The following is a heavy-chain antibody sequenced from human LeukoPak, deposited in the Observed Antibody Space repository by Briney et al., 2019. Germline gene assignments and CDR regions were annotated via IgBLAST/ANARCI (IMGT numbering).Heavy chain of an antibody. V-gene: IGHV3-23*01. D-gene: IGHD6-19*01. Sequence: GGSLRLSCAASGFMFSSDAMSWVRQAPGKGLEWVSGISYSGGGTYYADSVKGRFTISRDNSKNTLSLQMNSLRAEDTAVYYCAKGGSSGWPGSRFDYWGQGTLVTVSS. CDR3: AKGGSSGWPGSRFDY. CDR1: GFMFSSDA. CDR2: ISYSGGGT. J-gene: IGHJ4*02.